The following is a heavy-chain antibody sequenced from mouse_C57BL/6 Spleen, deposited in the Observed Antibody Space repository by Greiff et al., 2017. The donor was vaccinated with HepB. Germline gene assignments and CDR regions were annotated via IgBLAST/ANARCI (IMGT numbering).Heavy chain of an antibody. CDR2: IYPGDGDT. D-gene: IGHD4-1*01. CDR1: GYAFSSYW. Sequence: VKLMESGAELVKPGASVKISCKASGYAFSSYWMNWVKQRPGKGLEWIGQIYPGDGDTNYNGKFKGKATLTADKSSSTAYMQLSSLTSEDSAVYFCARSETGPWFAYWGQGTLVTVSA. J-gene: IGHJ3*01. V-gene: IGHV1-80*01. CDR3: ARSETGPWFAY.